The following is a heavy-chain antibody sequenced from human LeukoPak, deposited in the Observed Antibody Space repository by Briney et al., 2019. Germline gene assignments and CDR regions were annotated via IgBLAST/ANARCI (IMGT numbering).Heavy chain of an antibody. CDR3: ARTAIGGELIPAYYFDY. D-gene: IGHD1-26*01. CDR2: IYYSGST. J-gene: IGHJ4*02. V-gene: IGHV4-59*01. CDR1: GGSISSYY. Sequence: SETLSLTCTVSGGSISSYYWSWIRQPPGKGLEWIGYIYYSGSTNYNPFLKSRVTISVDTSKNQFSLKLSSVTAADTAVYYCARTAIGGELIPAYYFDYWGQGTLVTVSS.